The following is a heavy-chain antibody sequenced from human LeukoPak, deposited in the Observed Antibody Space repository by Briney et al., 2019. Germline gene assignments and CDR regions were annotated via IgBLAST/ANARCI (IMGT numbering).Heavy chain of an antibody. CDR3: ARDINRYFDY. CDR2: ISSSSSYI. V-gene: IGHV3-21*01. J-gene: IGHJ4*02. Sequence: GGSLSLSCAASGFTFSSYSMNWVRQAPGKGLEWVSSISSSSSYIYYADSVKGRFTISRDNAKNSLYLQMNSLRAEDTAVYYCARDINRYFDYWGQGTLVTVSS. CDR1: GFTFSSYS. D-gene: IGHD2/OR15-2a*01.